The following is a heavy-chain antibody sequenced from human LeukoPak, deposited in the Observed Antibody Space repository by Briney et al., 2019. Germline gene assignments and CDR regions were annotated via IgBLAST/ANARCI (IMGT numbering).Heavy chain of an antibody. CDR3: ARDFFGNYGGGYYFDY. Sequence: GGSLRLSCAASGFTFSSYCMSCVRQAPGKGLEWVANIKQDGNEKYSVDSVKGRFPIPRDHPKNSLYLQMNTLRAEDTAVYYCARDFFGNYGGGYYFDYWGQGTLVTVSS. D-gene: IGHD4-23*01. V-gene: IGHV3-7*01. J-gene: IGHJ4*02. CDR2: IKQDGNEK. CDR1: GFTFSSYC.